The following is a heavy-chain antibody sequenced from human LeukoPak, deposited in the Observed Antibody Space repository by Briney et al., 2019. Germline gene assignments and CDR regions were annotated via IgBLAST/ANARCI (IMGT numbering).Heavy chain of an antibody. V-gene: IGHV3-30*03. CDR2: ISYDGSNK. CDR3: ARGRIITMMEFDP. D-gene: IGHD3-22*01. J-gene: IGHJ5*02. CDR1: GFTFSSYG. Sequence: GGTLRLSCAASGFTFSSYGMSWVRQAPGKGLEWVAVISYDGSNKYYADSVKGRFTISRDNSKNTLYLQMNSLRAEDTAVYYCARGRIITMMEFDPWGQGTLVTVSS.